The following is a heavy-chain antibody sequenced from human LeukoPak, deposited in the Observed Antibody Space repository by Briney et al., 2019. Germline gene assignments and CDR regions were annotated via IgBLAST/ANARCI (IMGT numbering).Heavy chain of an antibody. CDR2: IIPILGIA. CDR1: GGTFSSYA. V-gene: IGHV1-69*04. CDR3: ARVSYGNWFDP. D-gene: IGHD5-18*01. Sequence: GASVKVSCKASGGTFSSYAISWLRQAPGQGLEWMGRIIPILGIANYAQKFQGRVTITADKSTSTAYMELSSLRSEDTAVYYCARVSYGNWFDPWGQGTLVTVSS. J-gene: IGHJ5*02.